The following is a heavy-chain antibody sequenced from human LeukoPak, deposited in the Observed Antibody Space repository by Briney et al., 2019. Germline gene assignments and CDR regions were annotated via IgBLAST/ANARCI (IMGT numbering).Heavy chain of an antibody. CDR3: ARTTSGYYYPGGY. Sequence: GASVKVSCKASGYTFTGYYMHWVRQAPGQGLAWMGWINPNSGGTNYAQKFQGRVTMTRDTSISTAYMELSRLRSDDTAVYYCARTTSGYYYPGGYWGQGTLVTVSS. D-gene: IGHD3-22*01. V-gene: IGHV1-2*02. CDR2: INPNSGGT. CDR1: GYTFTGYY. J-gene: IGHJ4*02.